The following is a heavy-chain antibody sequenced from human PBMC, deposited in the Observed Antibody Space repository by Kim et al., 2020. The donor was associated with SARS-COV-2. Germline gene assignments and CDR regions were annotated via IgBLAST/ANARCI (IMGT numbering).Heavy chain of an antibody. J-gene: IGHJ4*01. V-gene: IGHV3-23*01. CDR3: AKQLSRGRGTLIRRNRFDVYFGY. Sequence: GGSLRLSCAASGFTFSDYPMHWVRQSPVKGLEWVPSIDNSGAKTSYAGSVKGRFTISRDDSRNCLYLQMDSLRVDDTATYFCAKQLSRGRGTLIRRNRFDVYFGYWGHGSQVTVSS. CDR1: GFTFSDYP. CDR2: IDNSGAKT. D-gene: IGHD3-10*01.